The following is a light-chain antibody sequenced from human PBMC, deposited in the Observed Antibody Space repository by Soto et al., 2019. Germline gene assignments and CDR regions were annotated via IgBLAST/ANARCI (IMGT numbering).Light chain of an antibody. CDR2: GAS. Sequence: EIGMPQYPAPLAVSPGERATLYCRASKSVSSNLAWYQQKPGQAPRLLISGASTRATGRPARISGSGYGTEFTRPISSLQSEDAAVSYCQQYNECPLSFGGGPKLEIK. CDR3: QQYNECPLS. V-gene: IGKV3-15*01. J-gene: IGKJ4*01. CDR1: KSVSSN.